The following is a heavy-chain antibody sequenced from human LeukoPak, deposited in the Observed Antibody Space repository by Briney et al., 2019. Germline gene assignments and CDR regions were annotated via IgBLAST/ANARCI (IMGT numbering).Heavy chain of an antibody. V-gene: IGHV3-33*01. J-gene: IGHJ6*03. CDR2: IWYDGSNK. CDR1: GFTFSSYG. D-gene: IGHD2-2*01. Sequence: GGSLRLSCAASGFTFSSYGMHWVRQAPGKGLEWVAVIWYDGSNKYYADSVKGRFTISRDNSKNTLYLQMNSLRVEDTAVYYCARDGSGPAAYYYYYMDVWGKGTTVTVSS. CDR3: ARDGSGPAAYYYYYMDV.